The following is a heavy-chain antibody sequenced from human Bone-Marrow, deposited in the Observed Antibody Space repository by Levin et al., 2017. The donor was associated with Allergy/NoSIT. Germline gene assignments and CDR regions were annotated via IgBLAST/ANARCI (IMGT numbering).Heavy chain of an antibody. CDR3: ARGVYYYYYMDV. CDR1: GDTFNTYV. CDR2: IIPILGTT. Sequence: KHGESLKISCKASGDTFNTYVYSWVRQAPGHGLEWMGGIIPILGTTYYAQKFQGRVTITADESTSTAYMELSSLRSEDTAVYYCARGVYYYYYMDVWGKGTTVAVSS. V-gene: IGHV1-69*01. J-gene: IGHJ6*03.